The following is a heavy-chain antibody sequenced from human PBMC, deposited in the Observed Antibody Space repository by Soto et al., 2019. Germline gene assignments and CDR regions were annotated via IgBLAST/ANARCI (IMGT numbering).Heavy chain of an antibody. CDR2: ISGSGGST. CDR1: GFTFSSYA. V-gene: IGHV3-23*01. CDR3: ARRSSGWYFDY. J-gene: IGHJ4*02. Sequence: EVQLLESGGGLVQPGGSLRLSCAASGFTFSSYAMSWVRQAPGKGLEWVSAISGSGGSTYYADSVKGRFTISRDNSKNPLYLQMNSPRAEDTAVYYCARRSSGWYFDYWGQGTLVTVSS. D-gene: IGHD6-19*01.